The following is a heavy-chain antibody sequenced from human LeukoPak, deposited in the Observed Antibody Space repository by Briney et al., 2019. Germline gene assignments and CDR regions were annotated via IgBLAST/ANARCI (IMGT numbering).Heavy chain of an antibody. CDR1: GFTLSSYA. V-gene: IGHV3-23*01. D-gene: IGHD2-15*01. CDR2: ISASGGST. J-gene: IGHJ4*02. Sequence: GGSLRLSCAASGFTLSSYAMSWVRQAPGKGLEWVSSISASGGSTNYADSVKGRFTISRDNAKNSLYLQMNSLRAEDTAVYYCARGGIYFDYWGQGTLVTVSS. CDR3: ARGGIYFDY.